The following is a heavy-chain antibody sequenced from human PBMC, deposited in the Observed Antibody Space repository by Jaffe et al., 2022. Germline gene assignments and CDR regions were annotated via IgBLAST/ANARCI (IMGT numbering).Heavy chain of an antibody. Sequence: EVQLLESGGGLVQPGGSLRLSCAASGFTFSSYAMSWVRQAPGKGLEWVSAISGSGGSTYYADSVKGRFTISRDNSKNTLYLQMNSLRAEDTAVYYCAKDGPHYDFWSGYYPPPLDYWGQGTLVTVSS. CDR3: AKDGPHYDFWSGYYPPPLDY. D-gene: IGHD3-3*01. J-gene: IGHJ4*02. CDR2: ISGSGGST. CDR1: GFTFSSYA. V-gene: IGHV3-23*01.